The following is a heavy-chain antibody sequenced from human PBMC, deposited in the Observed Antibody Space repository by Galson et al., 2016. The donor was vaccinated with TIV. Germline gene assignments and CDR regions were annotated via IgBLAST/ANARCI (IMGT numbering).Heavy chain of an antibody. Sequence: SVKVSCKASGGTFSSYVFNWVRQAPGQGLEWMGGIIPLFHTAHYAQKFQGRVTITADESSGTVYMELSSLRSEDTAVYYCATDRNTAMDTYHYYYGMDVWGQGTTVTVSS. CDR2: IIPLFHTA. D-gene: IGHD5-18*01. V-gene: IGHV1-69*13. CDR3: ATDRNTAMDTYHYYYGMDV. CDR1: GGTFSSYV. J-gene: IGHJ6*02.